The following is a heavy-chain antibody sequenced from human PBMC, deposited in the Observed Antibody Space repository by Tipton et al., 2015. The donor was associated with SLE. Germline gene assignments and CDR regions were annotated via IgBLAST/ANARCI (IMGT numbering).Heavy chain of an antibody. CDR2: ISYDGSNK. D-gene: IGHD3-22*01. CDR1: GFTFSSYA. J-gene: IGHJ4*02. Sequence: QVQLVQSGGGVVQPGRSLRLSCAASGFTFSSYAMHWVRQAPGKGLEWVAVISYDGSNKYYADSVKGRFTISRDNSKNTLYLQMNSLRAEDTAVYYCARSLYYDSSGYPYDWGQGTLVTVSS. V-gene: IGHV3-30*04. CDR3: ARSLYYDSSGYPYD.